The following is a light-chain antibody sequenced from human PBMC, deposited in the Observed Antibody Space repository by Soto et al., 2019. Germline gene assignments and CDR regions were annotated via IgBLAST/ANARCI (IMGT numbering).Light chain of an antibody. CDR3: QQSYSSAT. CDR1: QSVSSY. Sequence: DIQMTQSPSSMSASLGDRATLTCRASQSVSSYLKWYQQKPGKAPKLLIYAASSLKSGVPSRFSGSGSATDFTLTISSLQPEDFATYYCQQSYSSATFGQGTKVDIK. V-gene: IGKV1-39*01. J-gene: IGKJ1*01. CDR2: AAS.